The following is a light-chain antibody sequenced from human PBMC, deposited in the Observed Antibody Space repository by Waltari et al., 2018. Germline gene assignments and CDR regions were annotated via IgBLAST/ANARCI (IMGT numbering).Light chain of an antibody. CDR2: GVS. J-gene: IGKJ2*01. CDR3: QQYDSLPT. Sequence: EIVLTQSPGTLSLSPGERATLSCRASQEISSNYLAWYQHRAGQAPRLLIYGVSTSATGIPDRISGSGSGTDYTLTISRLEPEDFAVYYCQQYDSLPTFGQGTKLEIK. V-gene: IGKV3-20*01. CDR1: QEISSNY.